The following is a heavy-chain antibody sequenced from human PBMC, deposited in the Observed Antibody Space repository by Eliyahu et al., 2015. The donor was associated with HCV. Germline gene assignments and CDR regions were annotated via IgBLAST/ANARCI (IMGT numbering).Heavy chain of an antibody. CDR3: ARSIKGGDHDAFDI. J-gene: IGHJ3*02. CDR1: GFTFPSYG. Sequence: QVQLVESGGXXVQPGXSLXLXCAASGFTFPSYGMHWVRQAPGKGLECVTTISYDANNKYYVDSVKGRFTISRDNSKNTLYLQMDSLRPEDTAVYYCARSIKGGDHDAFDIWGQGTMVTVSS. CDR2: ISYDANNK. D-gene: IGHD3-16*01. V-gene: IGHV3-30*03.